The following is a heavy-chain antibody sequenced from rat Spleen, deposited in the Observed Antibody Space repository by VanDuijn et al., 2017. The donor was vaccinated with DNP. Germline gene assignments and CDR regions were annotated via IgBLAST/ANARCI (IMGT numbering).Heavy chain of an antibody. J-gene: IGHJ2*01. V-gene: IGHV3-1*01. CDR1: GYAITRNY. CDR2: ISYSGCT. CDR3: ARGTYYLDY. Sequence: EVQLQESGPGLVTPSPSLSLTCSVTGYAITRNYGGWIRKFPGNKMEWIGHISYSGCTTYNQSLKSRSSITRDTSKNHFFLQLNSVTTEDTATYYCARGTYYLDYWGQGVMVTVSS.